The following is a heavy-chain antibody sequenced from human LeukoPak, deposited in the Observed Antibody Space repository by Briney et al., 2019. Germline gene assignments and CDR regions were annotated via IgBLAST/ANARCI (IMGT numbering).Heavy chain of an antibody. V-gene: IGHV1-69*13. Sequence: ASVKVSCKASGGTFSSYAISWVRQAPGQGLEWMGGIIPIFGTANYAQKFQGRVTITADESTSTAYMELSSLRSEDTAVYYCAKGGSSWSNYFDYWGQGTLVTVSS. D-gene: IGHD6-13*01. J-gene: IGHJ4*02. CDR1: GGTFSSYA. CDR3: AKGGSSWSNYFDY. CDR2: IIPIFGTA.